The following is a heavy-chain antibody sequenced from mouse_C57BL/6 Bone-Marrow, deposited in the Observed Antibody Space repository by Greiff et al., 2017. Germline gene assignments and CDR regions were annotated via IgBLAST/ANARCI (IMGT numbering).Heavy chain of an antibody. D-gene: IGHD1-1*01. CDR3: VRQIRSYFDY. J-gene: IGHJ2*01. CDR2: IRSKSNNYAT. V-gene: IGHV10-1*01. CDR1: GFSFNTYA. Sequence: EVMLVESGGGLVQPKGSLKLSCAASGFSFNTYAMNWVRQAPGKGLEWVARIRSKSNNYATYYADSVKDRFTISRDDSESMLYLQMNNLKTEDTAMYYCVRQIRSYFDYWGQGTTLTVSS.